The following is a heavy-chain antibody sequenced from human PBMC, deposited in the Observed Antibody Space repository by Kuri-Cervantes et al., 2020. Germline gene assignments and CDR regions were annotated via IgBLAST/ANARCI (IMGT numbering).Heavy chain of an antibody. CDR2: ISSSGIT. D-gene: IGHD2-8*02. J-gene: IGHJ6*03. CDR1: GGSVSSGSAY. V-gene: IGHV4-61*01. Sequence: GSLRLSCTVSGGSVSSGSAYWTWIRQPPGKGLEWIGYISSSGITNYNLSLKSRLTISLDTSENQFSLKLSSVTTADTAVYYCARRWGNYYYYMDIWGKGTTVTVSS. CDR3: ARRWGNYYYYMDI.